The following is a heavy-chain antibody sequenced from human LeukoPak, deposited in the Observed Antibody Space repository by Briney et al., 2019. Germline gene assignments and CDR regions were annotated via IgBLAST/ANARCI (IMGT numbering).Heavy chain of an antibody. CDR2: IYHSGST. J-gene: IGHJ4*02. V-gene: IGHV4-4*02. Sequence: SGTLSLTCAVSGGSLSSSNWWSWVRQPPGKGLEWIGEIYHSGSTNYNPSLKSRVTISVDKSKNQFSLKLSSVTAADTAVYYCARDSPGEAAASLGWGQGTLVTVSS. D-gene: IGHD6-13*01. CDR3: ARDSPGEAAASLG. CDR1: GGSLSSSNW.